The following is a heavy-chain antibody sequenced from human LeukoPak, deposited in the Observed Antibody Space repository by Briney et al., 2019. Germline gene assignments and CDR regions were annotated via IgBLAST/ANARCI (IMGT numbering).Heavy chain of an antibody. CDR3: ARSAIDAFDI. CDR2: IYNSGST. V-gene: IGHV4-59*08. Sequence: PSETLSLTCTVSGGSISSYYWRWIRQPPGKGLECIGYIYNSGSTNYNPSLKSRVSISVDTSKNQFSLKLSSVTAADTAVYYCARSAIDAFDIWGQGTMVTVSS. CDR1: GGSISSYY. J-gene: IGHJ3*02. D-gene: IGHD6-25*01.